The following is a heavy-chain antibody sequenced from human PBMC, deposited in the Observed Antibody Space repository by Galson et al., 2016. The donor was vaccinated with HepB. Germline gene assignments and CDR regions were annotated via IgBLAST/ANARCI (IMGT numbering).Heavy chain of an antibody. D-gene: IGHD5-24*01. V-gene: IGHV3-23*01. J-gene: IGHJ6*03. CDR1: GFTFSDYY. CDR2: SGGST. CDR3: AKGQLRSFSTEGYQYYYYIDV. Sequence: SLRLSCAASGFTFSDYYMSWIRQAPGKGLEWVSASGGSTFYADSVKGRFTISRDNSKNTLYLQMNSLRVEDTAVYYCAKGQLRSFSTEGYQYYYYIDVWGEGTTVTVSS.